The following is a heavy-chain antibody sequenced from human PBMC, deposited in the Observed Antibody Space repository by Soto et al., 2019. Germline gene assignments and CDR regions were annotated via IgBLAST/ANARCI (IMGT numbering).Heavy chain of an antibody. D-gene: IGHD3-10*01. CDR2: ISYDGRNE. CDR1: GFTFSAFA. CDR3: AKGVVREPAYFDD. J-gene: IGHJ4*02. Sequence: QVQMVESGGGVAQSGGSLRLSCAVSGFTFSAFAMYWVRQAPGKGLEWVALISYDGRNEDYAESVRGRFTISRDNSKNTLYLDMNSLSAEDSAVYFCAKGVVREPAYFDDWGQGTLVTVSS. V-gene: IGHV3-30*18.